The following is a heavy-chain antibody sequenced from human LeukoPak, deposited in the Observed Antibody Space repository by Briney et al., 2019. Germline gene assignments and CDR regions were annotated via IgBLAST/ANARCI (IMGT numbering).Heavy chain of an antibody. V-gene: IGHV3-20*04. CDR2: INWNGGST. CDR3: ARRSAAKDAFDI. D-gene: IGHD6-25*01. CDR1: GFTFDDYG. J-gene: IGHJ3*02. Sequence: GGSLRLSCAASGFTFDDYGLSWVRQAPGKGLEWVSTINWNGGSTGYADSVKGRFTISRDNAKNTLYLQMNSLRAEDTAVYYCARRSAAKDAFDIWGQGTMVTVSS.